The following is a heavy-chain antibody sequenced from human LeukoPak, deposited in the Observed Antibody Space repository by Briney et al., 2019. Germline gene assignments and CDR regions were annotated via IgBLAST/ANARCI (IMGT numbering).Heavy chain of an antibody. Sequence: KPSETLSLTCAVYGGSFSGCYWSWIRQPPGKGLEWIGEINHSGSTNYNPSLKSRVTISVDTSKNQFSLKLSSVTAADTAVYYCARGTIVVVPAATYYDFWSGYSWFDPWGQGTLVTVSS. J-gene: IGHJ5*02. V-gene: IGHV4-34*01. CDR2: INHSGST. CDR3: ARGTIVVVPAATYYDFWSGYSWFDP. D-gene: IGHD3-3*01. CDR1: GGSFSGCY.